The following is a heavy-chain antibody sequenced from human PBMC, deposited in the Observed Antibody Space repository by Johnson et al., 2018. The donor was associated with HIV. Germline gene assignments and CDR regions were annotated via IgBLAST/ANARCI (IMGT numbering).Heavy chain of an antibody. V-gene: IGHV3-20*04. CDR3: ARFLGYYDSNGYYFGDGFDV. Sequence: VQLVESGGNVVRPGGSLRLSCTASGFTFDDYGMSWVRQVPGKGLEWVSGINWNGDNTGYADSLKGRFTISRDHAKNSLYLQMNSLEAEDTAWYYCARFLGYYDSNGYYFGDGFDVWGRGTMVTVSS. CDR1: GFTFDDYG. D-gene: IGHD3-22*01. J-gene: IGHJ3*01. CDR2: INWNGDNT.